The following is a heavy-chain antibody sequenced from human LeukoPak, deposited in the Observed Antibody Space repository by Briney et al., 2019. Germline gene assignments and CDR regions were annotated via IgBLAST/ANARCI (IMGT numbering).Heavy chain of an antibody. V-gene: IGHV3-33*08. D-gene: IGHD2-15*01. J-gene: IGHJ6*04. CDR3: ARALSSYCSGGSCYLPPRGYGMDV. CDR2: IWYDGSNK. Sequence: PGGSLRLSCAASGFTFSSYSMNWVRQAPGKGLEWVAVIWYDGSNKYYADSVKGRFTISRDNSKNTLYLQMNSLRAEDTAVYYCARALSSYCSGGSCYLPPRGYGMDVWGKGTTVTVSS. CDR1: GFTFSSYS.